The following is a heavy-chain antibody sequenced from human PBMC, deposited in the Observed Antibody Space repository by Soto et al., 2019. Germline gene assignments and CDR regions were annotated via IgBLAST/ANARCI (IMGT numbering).Heavy chain of an antibody. D-gene: IGHD6-13*01. CDR1: GFIVTNFW. V-gene: IGHV3-74*01. Sequence: GSLRLSCEASGFIVTNFWMHWVRQVPGKGLVWVSRIDTSGSSTSYADSVKGRFTISRDNAKNTVSLQMNSLRAEDTGVYYCAKDSWYFDLWSQGSLVTVSS. J-gene: IGHJ4*02. CDR2: IDTSGSST. CDR3: AKDSWYFDL.